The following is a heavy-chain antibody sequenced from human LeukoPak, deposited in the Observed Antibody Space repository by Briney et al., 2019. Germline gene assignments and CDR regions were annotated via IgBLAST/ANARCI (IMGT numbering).Heavy chain of an antibody. Sequence: QPGGSLRPSCAASGFTFSSYGMTWVRQAPGKGLEWVSGISDSGGSTYYADSVKGRFTISRDQSKNTLFLQMNSLRAEDTAVYYCAKDSNFDWLLGVFDYWGQGTLGTVSS. CDR3: AKDSNFDWLLGVFDY. CDR1: GFTFSSYG. J-gene: IGHJ4*02. V-gene: IGHV3-23*01. CDR2: ISDSGGST. D-gene: IGHD3-9*01.